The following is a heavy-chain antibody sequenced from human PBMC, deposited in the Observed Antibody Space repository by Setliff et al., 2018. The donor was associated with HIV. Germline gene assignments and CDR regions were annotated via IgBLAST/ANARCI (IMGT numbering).Heavy chain of an antibody. CDR1: GFSLSTSGGS. J-gene: IGHJ6*03. D-gene: IGHD6-25*01. CDR3: AHSSASRYYYMDV. V-gene: IGHV2-5*02. CDR2: IFWDDDK. Sequence: GSGPTLVNPTHTLTLTCTFSGFSLSTSGGSVGWIRQPPGKTLEWLALIFWDDDKRYSPSLRSSLTITKDTSKNQVVLTMTNVDPMDTATYYCAHSSASRYYYMDVWGKGTTVTVSS.